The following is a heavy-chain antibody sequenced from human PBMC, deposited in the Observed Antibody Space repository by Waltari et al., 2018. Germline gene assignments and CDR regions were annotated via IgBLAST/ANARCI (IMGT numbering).Heavy chain of an antibody. V-gene: IGHV5-10-1*03. CDR2: IDPADSET. CDR1: GYTFSHYG. J-gene: IGHJ5*02. CDR3: ARENYYDSSGFSVS. Sequence: EVRLVQSGAEVKKPGESLTISCQASGYTFSHYGISWVRHLPGKGLEWMGKIDPADSETNYSPSFQGHVIISADKSSSTASLHWSSLKASDSATYYCARENYYDSSGFSVSWGQGTLVTVSS. D-gene: IGHD3-22*01.